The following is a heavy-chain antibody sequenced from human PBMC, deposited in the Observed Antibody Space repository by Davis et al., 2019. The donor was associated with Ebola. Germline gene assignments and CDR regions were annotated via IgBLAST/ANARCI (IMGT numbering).Heavy chain of an antibody. CDR3: AKDATHGAAAGTAFDY. V-gene: IGHV3-9*03. CDR2: ISWNSGSI. Sequence: PGGSLRLSCAASGFTFDDYAMHWVRQAPGKGLEWVSGISWNSGSIGYADSVKGRFTISRDNAKNSLYLQMNSLRAEDMALYYCAKDATHGAAAGTAFDYWGQGTLVTVSS. D-gene: IGHD6-13*01. CDR1: GFTFDDYA. J-gene: IGHJ4*02.